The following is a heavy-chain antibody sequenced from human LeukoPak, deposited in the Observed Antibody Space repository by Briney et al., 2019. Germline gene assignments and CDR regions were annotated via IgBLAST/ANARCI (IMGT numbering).Heavy chain of an antibody. J-gene: IGHJ2*01. Sequence: SETLSLTCTVSGGSISSSDYYWGWIRQPPGKGLEWIGSIYYSVTTYYNPSLKSRVTISVDTSKNQFSLKLSSVTAADTAVYYCARVYYSNSYDYWYFDLWGRGTLVTVSS. D-gene: IGHD6-13*01. CDR1: GGSISSSDYY. CDR3: ARVYYSNSYDYWYFDL. CDR2: IYYSVTT. V-gene: IGHV4-39*07.